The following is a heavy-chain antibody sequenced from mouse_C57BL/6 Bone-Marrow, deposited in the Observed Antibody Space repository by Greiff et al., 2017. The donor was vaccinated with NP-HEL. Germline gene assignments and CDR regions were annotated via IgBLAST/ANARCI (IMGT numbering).Heavy chain of an antibody. Sequence: EVQLVESGGGLVQPGGSLKLSCAASGFTFSDYGMAWVRQAPRKGLEWVAFISNLAYSIYYADTVTGRFTISRENAKNTLYLEMSSLRSEETAMYYCARHNDEGYFDCWGQGTTLTVSS. CDR3: ARHNDEGYFDC. D-gene: IGHD2-3*01. CDR2: ISNLAYSI. V-gene: IGHV5-15*01. CDR1: GFTFSDYG. J-gene: IGHJ2*01.